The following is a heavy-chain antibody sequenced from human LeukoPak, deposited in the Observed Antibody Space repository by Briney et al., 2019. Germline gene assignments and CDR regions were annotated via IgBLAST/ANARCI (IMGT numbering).Heavy chain of an antibody. J-gene: IGHJ4*02. CDR3: AKDTPYSSSWTYYFDY. V-gene: IGHV3-30*02. CDR1: GFTFSSYG. D-gene: IGHD6-13*01. CDR2: IRYDGSNK. Sequence: GGSLRLSCAASGFTFSSYGMHWVRQAPGKGLEWVAFIRYDGSNKYYADSVKGRFTISRDNSKNTLYLQMNSLRAEDTAVYYCAKDTPYSSSWTYYFDYWGQGTPVTVSS.